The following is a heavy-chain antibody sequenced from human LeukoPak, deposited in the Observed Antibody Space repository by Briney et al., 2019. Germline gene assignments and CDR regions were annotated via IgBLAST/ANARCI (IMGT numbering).Heavy chain of an antibody. CDR2: ISRSSSYI. CDR1: GFTFSRYI. CDR3: ARDGYCSGGNCYSDPHFDY. V-gene: IGHV3-21*01. D-gene: IGHD2-15*01. J-gene: IGHJ4*02. Sequence: AGSLRLSCAASGFTFSRYIMNWVRQAPGKGLEWVSSISRSSSYIYYASSVKGRFTISRDNAKNSLYLQMNSLRAEDTAVYYCARDGYCSGGNCYSDPHFDYWGQGTLVTVSS.